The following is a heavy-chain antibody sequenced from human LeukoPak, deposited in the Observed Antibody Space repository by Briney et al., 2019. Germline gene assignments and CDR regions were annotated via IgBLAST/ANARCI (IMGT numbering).Heavy chain of an antibody. CDR3: ATDQEAGYYFDY. CDR1: GYTLTELS. V-gene: IGHV1-24*01. J-gene: IGHJ4*02. CDR2: FDPEDGET. Sequence: ASVKVSCKVSGYTLTELSMHWVRQAPGKGLEWMGGFDPEDGETIYAQKFQGRVTMTEDTSTDTAYMELSSLRSEDTAVYYCATDQEAGYYFDYWGQGTLVTVSS.